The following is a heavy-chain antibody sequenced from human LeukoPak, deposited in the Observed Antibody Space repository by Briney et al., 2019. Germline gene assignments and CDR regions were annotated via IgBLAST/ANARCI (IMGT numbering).Heavy chain of an antibody. CDR2: ISGSGGST. V-gene: IGHV3-23*01. J-gene: IGHJ4*02. CDR3: AKPQLRYYYDSSGYPYYFDY. Sequence: PGGPLRLSCAASRFTFSSSAMSWVRQAPGKGLEWVSAISGSGGSTYYADSVKGRFTISRDNSKNTLYLQMNSLRAEDTAVYYCAKPQLRYYYDSSGYPYYFDYWGQGTLVTVSS. D-gene: IGHD3-22*01. CDR1: RFTFSSSA.